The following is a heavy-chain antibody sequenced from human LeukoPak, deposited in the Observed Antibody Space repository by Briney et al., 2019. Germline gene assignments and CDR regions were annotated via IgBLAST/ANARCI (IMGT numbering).Heavy chain of an antibody. CDR3: ARDLASSDV. J-gene: IGHJ6*04. V-gene: IGHV3-20*04. CDR1: GFTCDDYG. Sequence: GGSLRLSCAASGFTCDDYGMSWVRQAPGKGLEWVSGINWNGGRTGYADSVKGRFTISRDNAKNSLYLQMNSLRAEDTALYYCARDLASSDVWGKGTTVTVSS. CDR2: INWNGGRT. D-gene: IGHD3-16*01.